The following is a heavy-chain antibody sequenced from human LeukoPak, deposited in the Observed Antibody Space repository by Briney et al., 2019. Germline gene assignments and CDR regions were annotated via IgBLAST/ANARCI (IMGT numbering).Heavy chain of an antibody. CDR2: IRYDGSNK. CDR1: GFTFSSYG. Sequence: GGSLRLSCAASGFTFSSYGMHWVRQAPGKGLEWVAFIRYDGSNKYYANSVKGRFTISRDNSKNTLYLQMNSLRAEDTAVYYCAKGGPVIPDYWGQGTLVTVSS. V-gene: IGHV3-30*02. D-gene: IGHD2-21*01. CDR3: AKGGPVIPDY. J-gene: IGHJ4*02.